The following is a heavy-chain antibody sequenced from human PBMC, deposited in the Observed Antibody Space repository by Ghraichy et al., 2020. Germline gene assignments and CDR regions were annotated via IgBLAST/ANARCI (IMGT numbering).Heavy chain of an antibody. V-gene: IGHV4-59*01. D-gene: IGHD1-26*01. CDR1: GGSISSYY. J-gene: IGHJ4*02. CDR3: ARDADNVTYSGSCSYFDS. Sequence: SETLSLTCTVSGGSISSYYWSWIRQPPGKGLEWIGYIYYSGSTNYNPSLMGRVTISVDTSKNQFSLKLTSVTPADTAVYYCARDADNVTYSGSCSYFDSWGQGTLVTVSS. CDR2: IYYSGST.